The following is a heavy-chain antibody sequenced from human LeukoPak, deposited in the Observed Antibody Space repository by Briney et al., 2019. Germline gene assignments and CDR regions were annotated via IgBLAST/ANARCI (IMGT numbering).Heavy chain of an antibody. CDR3: ARRRPYYDILTGYYNFYYYGMDV. CDR2: INSDGSST. V-gene: IGHV3-74*01. J-gene: IGHJ6*02. Sequence: GGSLRLSCAASGFTFSSYWMHWVRQAPGKGLVWVSRINSDGSSTSYADSEKGRFTISRDNAKNTLYLPMNRLRAEDTAVYYCARRRPYYDILTGYYNFYYYGMDVWGQGTTVTVSS. D-gene: IGHD3-9*01. CDR1: GFTFSSYW.